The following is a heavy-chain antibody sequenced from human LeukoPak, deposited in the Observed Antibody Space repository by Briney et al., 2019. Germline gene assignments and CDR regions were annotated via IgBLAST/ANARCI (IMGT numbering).Heavy chain of an antibody. D-gene: IGHD1-1*01. CDR1: GITVSSNY. CDR3: ARALTTLTYEGY. V-gene: IGHV3-53*01. CDR2: IYSGGST. Sequence: GGSLRLSCAAFGITVSSNYMTWVRQAPGKGLEWVSGIYSGGSTYYADSVKGRFTISGDNSKNMLYLQMNSLRVEDTAVYYCARALTTLTYEGYWGQGTLVTVSS. J-gene: IGHJ4*02.